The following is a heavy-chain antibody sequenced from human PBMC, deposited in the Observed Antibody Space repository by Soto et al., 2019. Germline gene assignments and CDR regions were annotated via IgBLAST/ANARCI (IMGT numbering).Heavy chain of an antibody. V-gene: IGHV3-15*01. CDR2: IKSKTDGGAK. CDR3: TLTSPTSRWYFGVVPDAFDI. Sequence: GGSLRLSCAASGFTFSNAWMSWVRQAPGKGLEWVGRIKSKTDGGAKEYAAHVKSRFTILRDDSKNTLYLQMNSLKTEDTAVYYCTLTSPTSRWYFGVVPDAFDIWGQGTMVTVSS. J-gene: IGHJ3*02. D-gene: IGHD3-3*01. CDR1: GFTFSNAW.